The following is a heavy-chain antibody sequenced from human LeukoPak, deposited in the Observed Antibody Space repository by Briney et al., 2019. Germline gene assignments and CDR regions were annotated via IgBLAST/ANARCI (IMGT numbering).Heavy chain of an antibody. V-gene: IGHV3-53*01. D-gene: IGHD7-27*01. J-gene: IGHJ4*02. Sequence: GGSLRLSCAAYGFTVGSSFMTWVRQAPGKGLEWVSVIFSDGTTYYTDSVKGRFTISRDNSKNTLYLQLNSLRAEDTAVYYCAKTGGPWDWGQGTLVTVSS. CDR2: IFSDGTT. CDR1: GFTVGSSF. CDR3: AKTGGPWD.